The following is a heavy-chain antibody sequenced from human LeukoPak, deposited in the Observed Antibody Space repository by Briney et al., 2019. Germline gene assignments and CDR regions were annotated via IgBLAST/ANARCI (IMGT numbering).Heavy chain of an antibody. CDR2: IIPIFGTA. CDR3: ARDQLGAMSTHIDY. Sequence: SVKVSCKASGGTFSSYAIIWVRQAPGQGLEWMGRIIPIFGTANYAQKFQGRVTITTGESTSTAYMELSSLRSEDTAVYYCARDQLGAMSTHIDYWGQGTLVTVSS. CDR1: GGTFSSYA. D-gene: IGHD1-26*01. V-gene: IGHV1-69*05. J-gene: IGHJ4*02.